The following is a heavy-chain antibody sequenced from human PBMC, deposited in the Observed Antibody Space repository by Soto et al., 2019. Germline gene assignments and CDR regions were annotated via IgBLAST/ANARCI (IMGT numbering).Heavy chain of an antibody. CDR1: GDSISSSVW. V-gene: IGHV4-4*02. CDR3: ARKAWVRFDY. D-gene: IGHD7-27*01. Sequence: TLSLTCAVSGDSISSSVWWTWVRQPPGKGLEWIGEVFHTGDTYFNPSLRSRVAMSVDKSTNEFSLKVTSVTAADTAIYYCARKAWVRFDYWGQGALVTVS. J-gene: IGHJ4*02. CDR2: VFHTGDT.